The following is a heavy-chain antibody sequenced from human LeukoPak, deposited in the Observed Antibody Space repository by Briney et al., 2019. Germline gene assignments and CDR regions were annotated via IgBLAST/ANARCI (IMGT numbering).Heavy chain of an antibody. CDR2: IYTSGST. CDR1: GGSISSYY. Sequence: SETLSLTCTVSGGSISSYYWSWIRQPAGKGLEWIGRIYTSGSTNYNPSLKSRVTMSVDTSKNQFSLKLSSVTAADTAVYYCARSPKTYYDFQFDPWGQGTLVTVSS. CDR3: ARSPKTYYDFQFDP. V-gene: IGHV4-4*07. J-gene: IGHJ5*02. D-gene: IGHD3-3*01.